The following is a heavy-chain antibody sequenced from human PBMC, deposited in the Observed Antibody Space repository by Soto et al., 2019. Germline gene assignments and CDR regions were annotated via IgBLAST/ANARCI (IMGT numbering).Heavy chain of an antibody. D-gene: IGHD3-9*01. CDR3: ARHDTPRPLTGGGAPSVTPDAIDV. CDR2: IYYSGTT. Sequence: QLQLQESGPGLVKPSETLSLTCTVSGASVSSSFSYWGWIRQPPGKGLEWIGTIYYSGTTYYNPSFESRITVSVDTSKNQFSLTLTSVSAADTAVYYCARHDTPRPLTGGGAPSVTPDAIDVWGRGTMVTVSS. V-gene: IGHV4-39*01. CDR1: GASVSSSFSY. J-gene: IGHJ3*01.